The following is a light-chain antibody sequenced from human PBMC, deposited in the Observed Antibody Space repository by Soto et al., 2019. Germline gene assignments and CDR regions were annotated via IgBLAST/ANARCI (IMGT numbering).Light chain of an antibody. CDR2: VTS. Sequence: EIVMTQSPATLSVSPGERATLFCRASQSVSSNLAWYQQKAGQAPRLLIYVTSTRATGIPARFSGSGSGTDFTLTISSLQSEDFAVYYCQQYNNWPPLTFGGGTKVEIK. V-gene: IGKV3-15*01. CDR3: QQYNNWPPLT. J-gene: IGKJ4*01. CDR1: QSVSSN.